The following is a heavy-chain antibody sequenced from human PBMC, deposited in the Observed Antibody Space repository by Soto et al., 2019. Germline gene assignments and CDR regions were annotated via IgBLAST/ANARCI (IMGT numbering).Heavy chain of an antibody. CDR2: INAGNGNT. CDR1: GYTFTSYG. V-gene: IGHV1-3*01. Sequence: ASVKVSCKASGYTFTSYGISWVRQAPGQRLEWMGWINAGNGNTKYSQKFQGRVTITRDTSASTAYMELSSLRSEDTAVYYCARDFMKEYYYDSSGYPPDYWGQGTLVTVSS. D-gene: IGHD3-22*01. J-gene: IGHJ4*02. CDR3: ARDFMKEYYYDSSGYPPDY.